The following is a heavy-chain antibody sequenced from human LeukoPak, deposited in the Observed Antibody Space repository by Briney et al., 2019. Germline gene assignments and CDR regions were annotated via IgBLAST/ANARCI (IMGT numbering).Heavy chain of an antibody. V-gene: IGHV3-23*01. J-gene: IGHJ4*02. CDR2: ISGGGGNT. Sequence: GGSLRLSCAASGFTFNNYAMSWVRQAPGKGLEWVSSISGGGGNTYYADSVKGRFTIPRDNSKNTLYLQMNSLRAADTAVYYCAKDRRITMAGTVDYFDYWGQGTLVTVSS. D-gene: IGHD6-19*01. CDR1: GFTFNNYA. CDR3: AKDRRITMAGTVDYFDY.